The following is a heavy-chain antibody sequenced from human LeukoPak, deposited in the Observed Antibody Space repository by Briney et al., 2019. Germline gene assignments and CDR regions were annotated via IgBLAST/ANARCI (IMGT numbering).Heavy chain of an antibody. CDR3: ARGKASYYYDSSAQYPSGDWFDP. Sequence: GGSLRLSCAASGFTFSSYSMNWVRQAPGKGLEWVSSISSSSSYIYYADSVKGRFTISRDNAKNSLYLQMNSLRAEDTAVYYCARGKASYYYDSSAQYPSGDWFDPWGQGTLVTVS. CDR2: ISSSSSYI. V-gene: IGHV3-21*01. D-gene: IGHD3-22*01. CDR1: GFTFSSYS. J-gene: IGHJ5*02.